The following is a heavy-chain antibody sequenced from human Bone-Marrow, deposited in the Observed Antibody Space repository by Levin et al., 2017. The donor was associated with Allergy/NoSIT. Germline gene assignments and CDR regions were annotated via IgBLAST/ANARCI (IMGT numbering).Heavy chain of an antibody. D-gene: IGHD6-13*01. Sequence: GGSLRLSCAASRFTFSTYPMSWVRQAPGKGLEWVSAISGSGSNTYYADSVKGRFTISRDNSKNTLYLQMNSLRAEDTAVYYCAKESTLGAVGTVGFDYWGQGTLVTVSS. CDR1: RFTFSTYP. CDR3: AKESTLGAVGTVGFDY. J-gene: IGHJ4*02. V-gene: IGHV3-23*01. CDR2: ISGSGSNT.